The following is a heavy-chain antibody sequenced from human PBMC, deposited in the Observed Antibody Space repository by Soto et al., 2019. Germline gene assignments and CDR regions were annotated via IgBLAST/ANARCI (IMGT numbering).Heavy chain of an antibody. CDR3: AKISSSGWYRGAFDI. CDR2: ISGSGGST. D-gene: IGHD6-19*01. J-gene: IGHJ3*02. V-gene: IGHV3-23*01. CDR1: GFTFSSYA. Sequence: EVQLLESGGGLVQPGGSLRLSCAASGFTFSSYAMSWVRQAPGKGLEWVSAISGSGGSTYYADSVKGRFTISRDNSKNTLYLQVNSLRAEVTAVYYCAKISSSGWYRGAFDIWGQGTMVTVSS.